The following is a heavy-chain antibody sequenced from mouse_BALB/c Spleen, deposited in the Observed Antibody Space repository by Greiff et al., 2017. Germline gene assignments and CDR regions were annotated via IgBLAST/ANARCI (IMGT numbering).Heavy chain of an antibody. CDR3: ARQGDYDDGCFAY. CDR2: ISSGGSYT. D-gene: IGHD2-4*01. Sequence: EVQLVESGGDLVKPGGSLKLSCAASGFTFSSYGMSWVRQTPDKRLEWVATISSGGSYTYYPDSVKGRLTISRDNAKSTLYLQMSSLKSEDTAMCYCARQGDYDDGCFAYRGEGTLVTVSA. CDR1: GFTFSSYG. J-gene: IGHJ3*01. V-gene: IGHV5-6*01.